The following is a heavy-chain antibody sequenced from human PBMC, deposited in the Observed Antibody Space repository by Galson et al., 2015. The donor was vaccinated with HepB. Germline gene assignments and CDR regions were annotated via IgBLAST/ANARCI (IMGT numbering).Heavy chain of an antibody. J-gene: IGHJ4*02. CDR1: GFTFSSYA. D-gene: IGHD3-9*01. V-gene: IGHV3-30-3*01. Sequence: SLRLSCAASGFTFSSYAMHWVRQAPGKGLEWVAVISYDGSNKYYADSVKGRFTISRDNSKNTLYLQMNSLRAEDTAVYYCANHYDILRFGMTWGQGTLVTVSS. CDR2: ISYDGSNK. CDR3: ANHYDILRFGMT.